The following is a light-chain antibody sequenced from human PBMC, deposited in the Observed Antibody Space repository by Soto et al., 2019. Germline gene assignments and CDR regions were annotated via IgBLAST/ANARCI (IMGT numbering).Light chain of an antibody. V-gene: IGLV2-14*01. CDR2: EVS. Sequence: QSALTQPASVSESPGQSITISCTGTSSDIGVSTFVSWYQQHPGKAPKLIIYEVSDRPSGVSHRFSGSKSGNTASLTISGLQAEDEADYYCSSYTTSHTLVFGGGTQLTVL. J-gene: IGLJ7*01. CDR3: SSYTTSHTLV. CDR1: SSDIGVSTF.